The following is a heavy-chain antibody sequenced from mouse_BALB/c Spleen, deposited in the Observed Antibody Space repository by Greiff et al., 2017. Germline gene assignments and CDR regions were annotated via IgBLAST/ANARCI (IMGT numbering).Heavy chain of an antibody. CDR1: GFTFSSYG. CDR2: INSNGGST. J-gene: IGHJ3*01. Sequence: EVKLMESGGGLVQPGGSLKLSCAASGFTFSSYGMSWVRQTPDKRLELVATINSNGGSTYYPDSVKVRFTISRDNAKNTLYLQMSSLKSEDTAMYYCARDGEAWFAYWGQGTLVTVSA. V-gene: IGHV5-6-3*01. CDR3: ARDGEAWFAY.